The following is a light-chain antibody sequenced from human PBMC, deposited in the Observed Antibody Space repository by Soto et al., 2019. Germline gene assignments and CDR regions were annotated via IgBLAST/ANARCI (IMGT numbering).Light chain of an antibody. CDR3: QQYSSSPRT. CDR2: SAS. J-gene: IGKJ1*01. V-gene: IGKV3-20*01. Sequence: EVVMTQSPATLSVSPGERATLSCRASQSVSSNFLAWYQQKPGQAPRLLIYSASNRATGIPDRFSGSGSGTDFTLTISRLEPEDFAVYYCQQYSSSPRTFGQGTKVDIK. CDR1: QSVSSNF.